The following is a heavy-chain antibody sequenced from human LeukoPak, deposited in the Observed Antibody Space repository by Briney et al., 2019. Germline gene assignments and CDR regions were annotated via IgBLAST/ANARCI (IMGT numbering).Heavy chain of an antibody. CDR3: AREGTQYYYDSSGYYD. V-gene: IGHV1-2*02. J-gene: IGHJ4*02. CDR2: INPNSGGT. CDR1: GYTFTGYY. Sequence: ASVKVSCKASGYTFTGYYMHWVRQAPGQRLEWMGWINPNSGGTNYAQKFQGRVTMTRDTSISTAYMELSRLRSDDTAVYYCAREGTQYYYDSSGYYDWGQGTLVTVSS. D-gene: IGHD3-22*01.